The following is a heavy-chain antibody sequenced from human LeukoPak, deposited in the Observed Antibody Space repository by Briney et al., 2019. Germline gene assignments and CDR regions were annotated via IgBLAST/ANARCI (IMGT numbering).Heavy chain of an antibody. CDR1: GFTFGDYT. Sequence: GGSLRLSCAASGFTFGDYTMHWVRQAPGKGLEWVSLISWDGGSTYYADSVKGRFTISRDNSKNSLYLQMNSLRTEDTALYYCAKDKFSGGSGSYYSGYFDYWGQGTLVTVSS. J-gene: IGHJ4*02. V-gene: IGHV3-43*01. CDR3: AKDKFSGGSGSYYSGYFDY. D-gene: IGHD3-10*01. CDR2: ISWDGGST.